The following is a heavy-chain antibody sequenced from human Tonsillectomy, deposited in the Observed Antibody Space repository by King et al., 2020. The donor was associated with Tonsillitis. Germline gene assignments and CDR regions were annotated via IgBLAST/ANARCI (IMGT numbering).Heavy chain of an antibody. V-gene: IGHV4-31*03. D-gene: IGHD1/OR15-1a*01. CDR3: AKTNPLEDWFDP. CDR2: IYYTGDT. Sequence: VQLQESGPGLVKPSQTLSLTCTVSGGSIISGAYYWSWIRQRPGEGLEWIGYIYYTGDTYYNPSLKSRVTVSVDTSKNQFSLNLSSLTAADTAVYYCAKTNPLEDWFDPWGQGTLVTVSS. CDR1: GGSIISGAYY. J-gene: IGHJ5*02.